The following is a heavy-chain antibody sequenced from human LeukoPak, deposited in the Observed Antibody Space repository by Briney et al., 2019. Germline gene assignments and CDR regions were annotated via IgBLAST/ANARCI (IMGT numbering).Heavy chain of an antibody. J-gene: IGHJ4*02. CDR2: ISYDGSNK. CDR3: AREDYVWGSYRYYFDY. Sequence: GGSLRLSCAASGFTFSSYAMHWVRRAPGKGLEWVAVISYDGSNKFYADSVKGRFTISRDNSKNTLYLQMKSLRAEDTAVYYCAREDYVWGSYRYYFDYWGQGTLVTVSS. D-gene: IGHD3-16*02. CDR1: GFTFSSYA. V-gene: IGHV3-30*04.